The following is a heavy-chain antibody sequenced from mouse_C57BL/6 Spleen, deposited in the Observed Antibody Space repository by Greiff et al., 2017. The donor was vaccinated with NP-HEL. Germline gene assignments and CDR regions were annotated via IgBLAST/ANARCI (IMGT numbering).Heavy chain of an antibody. J-gene: IGHJ3*01. D-gene: IGHD1-1*01. V-gene: IGHV1-82*01. CDR2: IYPGDGDT. Sequence: QVQLQQPGAELVKPGASVKLSCKASGYTFTSYWMHWVKQRPGKGLEWIGRIYPGDGDTNYNGKFKGKATLTADKSSSTAYMQLSSLTSEDSAVYFCARQDYGKLPWFAYWGQGTLVTVSA. CDR3: ARQDYGKLPWFAY. CDR1: GYTFTSYW.